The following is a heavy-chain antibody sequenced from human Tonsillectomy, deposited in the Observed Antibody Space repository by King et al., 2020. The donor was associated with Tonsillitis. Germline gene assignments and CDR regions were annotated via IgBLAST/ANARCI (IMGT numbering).Heavy chain of an antibody. CDR2: IYSSSDYI. CDR1: GFTFSTYR. D-gene: IGHD1-26*01. V-gene: IGHV3-21*01. J-gene: IGHJ4*02. CDR3: ARDTDESYHHFDY. Sequence: VQLVEPGGGLVKPGGSLRLSCAASGFTFSTYRMNWVRQAPGKGLEWVATIYSSSDYIYYADSVKGRFTISRDNAKSSLYLQLSSLRAEDTAVYYCARDTDESYHHFDYWGQGTLVTVSS.